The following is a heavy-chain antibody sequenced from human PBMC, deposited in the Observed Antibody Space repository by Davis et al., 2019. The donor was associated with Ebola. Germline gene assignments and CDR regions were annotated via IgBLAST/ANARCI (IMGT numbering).Heavy chain of an antibody. D-gene: IGHD1-26*01. CDR2: INPKSGGT. CDR1: GYTFTGHY. J-gene: IGHJ6*02. V-gene: IGHV1-2*02. CDR3: ARGDSITGATGSLYYGLDV. Sequence: ASVKVSCKASGYTFTGHYIHWVRQAPGQGLEWMGWINPKSGGTNYEQKFQGRVTMTRDTSISTAYMELSRLRYDDTAVYYCARGDSITGATGSLYYGLDVWGQGTTVTVSS.